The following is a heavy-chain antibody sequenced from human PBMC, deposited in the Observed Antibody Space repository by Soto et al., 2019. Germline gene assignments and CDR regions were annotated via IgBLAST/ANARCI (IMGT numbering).Heavy chain of an antibody. CDR2: ISAYNGNT. CDR1: GYTFTSYG. V-gene: IGHV1-18*01. Sequence: ASVKVSCKASGYTFTSYGISWVRQAPGQGLEWMGWISAYNGNTNYAQKLQGRVTMTTDTSTSTAYMELRSLRSDDTAVYYCAREEGIAAAGIFWFDPWGQGTQVTVSS. D-gene: IGHD6-13*01. CDR3: AREEGIAAAGIFWFDP. J-gene: IGHJ5*02.